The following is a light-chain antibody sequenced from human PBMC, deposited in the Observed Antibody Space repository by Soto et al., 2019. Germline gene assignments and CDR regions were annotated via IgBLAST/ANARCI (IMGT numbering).Light chain of an antibody. CDR3: QQYDSSPS. Sequence: EIVLTQSPGTLSLSPGDRATLSCRASQSVSSSYLAWYQQRPGQAPRLLIYGESSRAAGIPDRFSGSGSGTDFALTIARLEPEDFAVYYCQQYDSSPSFGRGTKVDIK. CDR1: QSVSSSY. CDR2: GES. J-gene: IGKJ3*01. V-gene: IGKV3-20*01.